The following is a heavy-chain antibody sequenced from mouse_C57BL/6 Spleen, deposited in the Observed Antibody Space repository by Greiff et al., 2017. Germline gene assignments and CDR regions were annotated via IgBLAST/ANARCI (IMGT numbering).Heavy chain of an antibody. J-gene: IGHJ3*01. CDR2: IYPGDGDT. V-gene: IGHV1-82*01. CDR1: GYAFSSSW. D-gene: IGHD2-10*01. CDR3: ARSDLLGFAY. Sequence: VQLQQSGPELVKPGASVKISCKASGYAFSSSWMNWVKQRPGKGLEWIGRIYPGDGDTNSNGKFKGKATLTADKSSSTAYMQLSSLTSEDSAVYFCARSDLLGFAYWGQGTLVTVSA.